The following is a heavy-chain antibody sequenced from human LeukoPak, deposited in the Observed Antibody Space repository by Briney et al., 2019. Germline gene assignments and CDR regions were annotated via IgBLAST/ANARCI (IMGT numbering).Heavy chain of an antibody. J-gene: IGHJ4*02. CDR2: ISSGTGSYI. D-gene: IGHD6-6*01. CDR1: GFSFSSYS. Sequence: PGGSLRLSCVVSGFSFSSYSMNWVRQAPGKGLEWASTISSGTGSYIYYADSVRGRFTISRDNAKNSLYLQMNSLRAEDTAVYYCARCSGVFGSSDYWGQGTLVTVSS. CDR3: ARCSGVFGSSDY. V-gene: IGHV3-21*01.